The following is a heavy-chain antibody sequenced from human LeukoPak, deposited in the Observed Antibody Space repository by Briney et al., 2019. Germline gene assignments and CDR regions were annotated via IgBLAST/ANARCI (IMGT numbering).Heavy chain of an antibody. Sequence: PSETLSLTCTVSGGSITSGNYYWSWFRQPAGKGLEYIGRIYTSGVTSGSTYYNPSLKSRVTISVDTSKNQFSLKLSSVTAADTAVYYCAWGDSSGYPFDPWGQGTLVTVSS. CDR3: AWGDSSGYPFDP. D-gene: IGHD3-22*01. J-gene: IGHJ5*02. CDR2: IYTSGVTSGST. CDR1: GGSITSGNYY. V-gene: IGHV4-61*02.